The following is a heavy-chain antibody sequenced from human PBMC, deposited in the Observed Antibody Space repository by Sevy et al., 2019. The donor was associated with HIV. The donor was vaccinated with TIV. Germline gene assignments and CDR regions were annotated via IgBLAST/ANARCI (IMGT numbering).Heavy chain of an antibody. D-gene: IGHD3-10*01. CDR2: INPSGGST. J-gene: IGHJ4*02. CDR3: ARGPLYGSGNFYYFDY. CDR1: GYTFTRYY. Sequence: ASVKVSCKASGYTFTRYYMHWVRQAPGQGLEWMGIINPSGGSTSYGEKFQGRVTMTRDTSTSTVYMELSSLRSEDTAVYYCARGPLYGSGNFYYFDYWGQGTLVTVSS. V-gene: IGHV1-46*01.